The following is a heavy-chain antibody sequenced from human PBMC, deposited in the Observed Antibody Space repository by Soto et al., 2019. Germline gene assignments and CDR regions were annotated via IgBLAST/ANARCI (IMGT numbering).Heavy chain of an antibody. CDR2: ITVGTGNT. J-gene: IGHJ4*02. CDR3: AAGDSSGYYGG. Sequence: SVKVSCKASGFTFTSSSVQWVRQARGQRLEWIGWITVGTGNTNYAQKFQERVTTTRDMSTSTAYMELKNLRSEDTAVYYCAAGDSSGYYGGWGRGTQVTVSS. D-gene: IGHD3-22*01. CDR1: GFTFTSSS. V-gene: IGHV1-58*01.